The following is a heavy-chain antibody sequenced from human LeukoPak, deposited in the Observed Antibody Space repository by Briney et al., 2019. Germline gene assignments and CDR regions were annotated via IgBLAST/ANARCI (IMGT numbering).Heavy chain of an antibody. CDR3: ATGGRSGWYLYFDY. CDR2: IYTSGSP. J-gene: IGHJ4*02. CDR1: GGSISSGSYY. V-gene: IGHV4-61*02. Sequence: ASQTLSLTCTVSGGSISSGSYYWSWIRQPAGKGLEWIGRIYTSGSPYSNPSLESRVTISVDTSRNQFSLKLSSVTAADTAVYYCATGGRSGWYLYFDYWGQGTLVTVSS. D-gene: IGHD6-19*01.